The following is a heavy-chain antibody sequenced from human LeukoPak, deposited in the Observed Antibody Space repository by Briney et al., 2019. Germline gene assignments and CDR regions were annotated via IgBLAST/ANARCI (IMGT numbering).Heavy chain of an antibody. CDR2: IYYSGST. V-gene: IGHV4-31*03. D-gene: IGHD5/OR15-5a*01. Sequence: PSETLSLTCTVSGGSISSGGYYWSWIRQHPGKGLEWIGYIYYSGSTYYNPSLKSRVTISVDTSKNQFSLKLSSVTAADTAVYYCARGKIGSISLDYFDYWGQGTLVTVSS. CDR3: ARGKIGSISLDYFDY. J-gene: IGHJ4*02. CDR1: GGSISSGGYY.